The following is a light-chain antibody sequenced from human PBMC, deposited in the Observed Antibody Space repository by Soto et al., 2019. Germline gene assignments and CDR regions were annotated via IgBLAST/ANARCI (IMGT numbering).Light chain of an antibody. Sequence: EIVMTQSPATLSVSPGGRATLSCRASQSVSSNLAWYQQKPGQAPRLLIYGASTRASGIPARFSGSGSGTEFTLTISSLQSEDFAAYYCQQYNTWPGTFGQGTKV. J-gene: IGKJ1*01. V-gene: IGKV3-15*01. CDR1: QSVSSN. CDR2: GAS. CDR3: QQYNTWPGT.